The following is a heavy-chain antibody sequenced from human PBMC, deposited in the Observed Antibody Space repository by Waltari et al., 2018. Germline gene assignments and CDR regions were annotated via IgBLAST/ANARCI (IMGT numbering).Heavy chain of an antibody. CDR1: GFTFSSYA. CDR3: AKDPGSGYSSLGIYFQH. CDR2: IRGGGGST. D-gene: IGHD6-19*01. V-gene: IGHV3-23*01. J-gene: IGHJ1*01. Sequence: EVQLLESGGGLVQPGGSLRLSCAASGFTFSSYAMSWVRQAPGKGLEWVSAIRGGGGSTYYADSVKGRFTISRDNSKNTLYLQMNSLRAEDTAVYYCAKDPGSGYSSLGIYFQHWGQGTLVTVSS.